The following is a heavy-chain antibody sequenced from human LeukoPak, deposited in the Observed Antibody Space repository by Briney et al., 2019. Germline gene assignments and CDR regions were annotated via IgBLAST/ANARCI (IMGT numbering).Heavy chain of an antibody. CDR3: AREGYDYVWGSYRALDY. CDR1: GGTFSSYA. Sequence: ASVKVSCKASGGTFSSYAISWVRQAPGQGLEWMGGIIPILGTANYAQKFQGRVTITADESTSTAYMELSSLRSEDTAVYYCAREGYDYVWGSYRALDYWGQGTLVTVSS. D-gene: IGHD3-16*02. CDR2: IIPILGTA. J-gene: IGHJ4*02. V-gene: IGHV1-69*13.